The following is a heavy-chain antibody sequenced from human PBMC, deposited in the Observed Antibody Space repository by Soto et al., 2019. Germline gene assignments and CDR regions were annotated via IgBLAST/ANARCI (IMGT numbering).Heavy chain of an antibody. Sequence: QVQLQESGPGLVKPSQTLSLTCTVSGGSISSGDYCWTWIRQPPGKGLEWIGYIYYRGGAEYNPSLQSRLLISVDTSKNQFSLNLSSVTAADTAVYYCARGHEIWPDYYGDTFDVWGQGTMVTVSS. CDR1: GGSISSGDYC. CDR3: ARGHEIWPDYYGDTFDV. V-gene: IGHV4-30-4*01. J-gene: IGHJ3*01. CDR2: IYYRGGA. D-gene: IGHD3-9*01.